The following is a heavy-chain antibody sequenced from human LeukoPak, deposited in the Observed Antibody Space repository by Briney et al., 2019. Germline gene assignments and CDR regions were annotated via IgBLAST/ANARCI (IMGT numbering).Heavy chain of an antibody. CDR3: ARDRYRSGGSCYTFDY. Sequence: SETLSLTCAVYGGSFSGYYWSWIRQPPGKGLEWIGEINHSGSTNYNPSLKSRVTISVDTSKNQFSLKLSSVTAADTAVYYCARDRYRSGGSCYTFDYWGQGTLVTVSS. CDR2: INHSGST. V-gene: IGHV4-34*01. D-gene: IGHD2-15*01. CDR1: GGSFSGYY. J-gene: IGHJ4*02.